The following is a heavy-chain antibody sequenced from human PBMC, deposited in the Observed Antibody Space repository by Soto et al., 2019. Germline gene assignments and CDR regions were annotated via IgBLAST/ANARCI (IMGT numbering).Heavy chain of an antibody. CDR3: ARDNVDIVATRFRGSWFDP. D-gene: IGHD5-12*01. V-gene: IGHV4-31*03. CDR1: GGSISSGGYY. J-gene: IGHJ5*02. Sequence: SETLSLTCTVSGGSISSGGYYWRWIRQHPGKGLEWIGYIYYSGSTYYNPSLKSRVTISVDTSKNQFSLKLSSVTAADTAVYYCARDNVDIVATRFRGSWFDPWGQGTLVTVSS. CDR2: IYYSGST.